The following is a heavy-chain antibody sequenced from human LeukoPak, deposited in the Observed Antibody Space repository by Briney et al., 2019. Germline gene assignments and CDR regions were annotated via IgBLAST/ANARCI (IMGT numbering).Heavy chain of an antibody. Sequence: GGSLRLSCAASGFTFSDSAMHWVRQASGKGLEWVGRIRGKTNNYATAYAASVQGRITISRDDSKNTVYLQMNSLKTEDAAVYYCTSASSSPDAFDIWGQGTMVTVSS. CDR2: IRGKTNNYAT. V-gene: IGHV3-73*01. CDR1: GFTFSDSA. J-gene: IGHJ3*02. D-gene: IGHD6-13*01. CDR3: TSASSSPDAFDI.